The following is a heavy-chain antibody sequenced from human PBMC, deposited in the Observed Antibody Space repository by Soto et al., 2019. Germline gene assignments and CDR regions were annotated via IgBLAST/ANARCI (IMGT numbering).Heavy chain of an antibody. Sequence: PGGSLRLSCAASGFTFSSYSMNWVRQAPGKGLEWVSYISSSSSTIYYADSVKGRFTISRDNAKNSLYLQMNSLRDEDTAVYYCARDGFSVGGWQTYYYGMDVWGQGTTVTVSS. CDR2: ISSSSSTI. CDR3: ARDGFSVGGWQTYYYGMDV. CDR1: GFTFSSYS. D-gene: IGHD6-19*01. J-gene: IGHJ6*02. V-gene: IGHV3-48*02.